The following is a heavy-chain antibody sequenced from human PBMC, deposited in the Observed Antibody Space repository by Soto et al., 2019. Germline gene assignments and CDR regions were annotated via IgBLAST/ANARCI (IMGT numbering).Heavy chain of an antibody. D-gene: IGHD6-13*01. CDR2: IIPIFGTA. V-gene: IGHV1-69*13. J-gene: IGHJ4*02. CDR3: ARGLYSSSWYSAFDY. Sequence: VKVSFKASGDTFSSYAISWVRQAPGQGLEWMGGIIPIFGTANYAQKFQGRVTITADESTSTAYMELSSLRSEDTAVYYCARGLYSSSWYSAFDYWGQGTLVTVSS. CDR1: GDTFSSYA.